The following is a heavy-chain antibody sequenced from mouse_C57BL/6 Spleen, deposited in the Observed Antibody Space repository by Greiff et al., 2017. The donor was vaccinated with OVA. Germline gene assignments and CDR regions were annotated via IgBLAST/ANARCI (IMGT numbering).Heavy chain of an antibody. CDR2: ISSGSSTI. V-gene: IGHV5-17*01. CDR1: GFTFSDYG. J-gene: IGHJ4*01. Sequence: EVKVEESGGGLVKPGGSLKLSCAASGFTFSDYGMHWVRQAPEKGLEWVAYISSGSSTIYYADTVKGRFTISRDNAKNTLFLQMTSLRSEDTAMYYCARIITTVVEYYYAMDYWGQGTSVTVSS. D-gene: IGHD1-1*01. CDR3: ARIITTVVEYYYAMDY.